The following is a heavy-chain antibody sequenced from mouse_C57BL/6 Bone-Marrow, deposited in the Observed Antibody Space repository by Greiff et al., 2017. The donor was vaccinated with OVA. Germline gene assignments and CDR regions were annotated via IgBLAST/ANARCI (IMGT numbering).Heavy chain of an antibody. J-gene: IGHJ3*01. CDR2: IDPETGGT. D-gene: IGHD2-5*01. Sequence: VQLQQSGAELVRPGASVTLSCKASGYTFTDYEMHWVKQTPVHGLEWIGAIDPETGGTAYNQKFKGTAILTADKSSSTAYMERRSLTSEDSAVYYCTRAHSNFAWFAYWGQGTLVTVSA. CDR1: GYTFTDYE. CDR3: TRAHSNFAWFAY. V-gene: IGHV1-15*01.